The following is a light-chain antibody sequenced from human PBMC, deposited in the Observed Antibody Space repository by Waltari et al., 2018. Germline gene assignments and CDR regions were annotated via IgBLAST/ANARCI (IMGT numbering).Light chain of an antibody. Sequence: EIVLTQSPGTLSLSPGERATLSCRASQTVSKNYLAWYQQKPGQAPRLLIDDASDRATGIPDRFSGSGSGTDFTLTISRLEPEDFAVYYCQQCAMSPLTFGGGTKVEI. J-gene: IGKJ4*01. V-gene: IGKV3-20*01. CDR3: QQCAMSPLT. CDR1: QTVSKNY. CDR2: DAS.